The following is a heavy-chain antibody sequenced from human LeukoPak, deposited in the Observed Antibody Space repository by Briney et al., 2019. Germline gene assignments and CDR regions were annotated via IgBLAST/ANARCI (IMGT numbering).Heavy chain of an antibody. CDR3: ARDFPGYYYYYYMDV. Sequence: PSETLSLTCTVSGYSISSGYYWGWIRQPPGKGLEWIGNIYHSGSTYYNPSLKSRVTISVDTSKNQFSLKLSSVTAADTAVYYCARDFPGYYYYYYMDVWGKGTTVTISS. CDR1: GYSISSGYY. J-gene: IGHJ6*03. CDR2: IYHSGST. V-gene: IGHV4-38-2*02.